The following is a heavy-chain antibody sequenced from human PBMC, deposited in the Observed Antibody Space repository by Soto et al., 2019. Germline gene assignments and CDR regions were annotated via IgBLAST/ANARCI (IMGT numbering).Heavy chain of an antibody. CDR1: GGTFSSYA. CDR2: VILMSGTA. J-gene: IGHJ4*02. Sequence: QVRLVQSGAEVKKPGSSVKVSCKASGGTFSSYAISWVRQAPGQGLEWMGGVILMSGTANYAQKFQDRVTITADASTNTAYMELTSLRSEDTAVYYCASGYSYGYNFWGQGSLLTVSS. V-gene: IGHV1-69*01. CDR3: ASGYSYGYNF. D-gene: IGHD5-18*01.